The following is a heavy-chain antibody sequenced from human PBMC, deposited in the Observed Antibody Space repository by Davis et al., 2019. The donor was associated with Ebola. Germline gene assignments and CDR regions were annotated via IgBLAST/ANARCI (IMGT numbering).Heavy chain of an antibody. CDR3: ARVQNYDFWSDLGY. Sequence: PGGSLRLSCAASGFIFSRYAMRWVRQAPGKGLEWLAVISYDGSNEYYAVSVKGRFIVSRDNSKNTLSLQMNSLRGEDTAVYYCARVQNYDFWSDLGYWGQGVLVTVSS. V-gene: IGHV3-30-3*01. J-gene: IGHJ4*02. CDR2: ISYDGSNE. D-gene: IGHD3-3*01. CDR1: GFIFSRYA.